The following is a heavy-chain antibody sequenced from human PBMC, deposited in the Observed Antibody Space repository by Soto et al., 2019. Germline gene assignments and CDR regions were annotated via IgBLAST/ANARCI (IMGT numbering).Heavy chain of an antibody. D-gene: IGHD4-17*01. Sequence: SLRLSCAASGFTSSSYGMHWVRQAPGKGLEWVAVISYDGSNKYYADSVKGRFTISRDNAKNTLYLQMNSLRADDTAVYYCARTRPTSGPAYGLDIWGQGTVVTVSS. CDR1: GFTSSSYG. V-gene: IGHV3-30*03. J-gene: IGHJ3*02. CDR3: ARTRPTSGPAYGLDI. CDR2: ISYDGSNK.